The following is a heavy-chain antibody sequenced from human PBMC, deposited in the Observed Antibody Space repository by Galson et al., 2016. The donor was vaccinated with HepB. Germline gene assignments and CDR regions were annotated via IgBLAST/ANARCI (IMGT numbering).Heavy chain of an antibody. CDR3: ATDATWGAAHYYFNF. Sequence: SLRLSCAASGFTFSDHTIHWVRQPPGKGLEWVAVMSYDGSDIYYADSVKGRVTISRDNSKNTLFLTMDSLRPEDTAVYYCATDATWGAAHYYFNFWGQGTLVTVSS. V-gene: IGHV3-30-3*01. J-gene: IGHJ4*02. CDR2: MSYDGSDI. CDR1: GFTFSDHT. D-gene: IGHD2-15*01.